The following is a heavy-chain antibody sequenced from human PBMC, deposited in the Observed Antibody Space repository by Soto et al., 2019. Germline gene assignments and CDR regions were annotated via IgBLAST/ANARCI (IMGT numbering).Heavy chain of an antibody. D-gene: IGHD5-18*01. CDR1: GFTFSSYA. CDR3: ARGNTTMVLTYFDY. V-gene: IGHV3-30-3*01. J-gene: IGHJ4*02. Sequence: GGSLRLSCAASGFTFSSYAMHWVRQAPGKGLEWVAVISYDGDNKYYADSVKGRFTISRDNSQNTLYLQMNSLRAEDTAVYYCARGNTTMVLTYFDYWGQGTLVTVSS. CDR2: ISYDGDNK.